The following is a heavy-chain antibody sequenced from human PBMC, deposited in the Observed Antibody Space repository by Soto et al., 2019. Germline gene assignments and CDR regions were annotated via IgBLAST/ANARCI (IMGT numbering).Heavy chain of an antibody. Sequence: SETLSLTCAVSGGSIDSGAYSLSWIRQPPGKGLEWIGYVSHSGTAYSIPSLNGRLTLSVDSSQTQFSLKPTSVTAADSAVYYCARIHWTQSSLDYWGRGILVTVSS. D-gene: IGHD6-19*01. CDR3: ARIHWTQSSLDY. J-gene: IGHJ4*02. CDR2: VSHSGTA. V-gene: IGHV4-30-2*01. CDR1: GGSIDSGAYS.